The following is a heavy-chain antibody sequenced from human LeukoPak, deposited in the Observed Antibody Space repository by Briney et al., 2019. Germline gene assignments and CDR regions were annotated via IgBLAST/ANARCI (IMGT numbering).Heavy chain of an antibody. CDR3: ARYYIAVAGREDFDY. Sequence: ASVKLSCKASGYTFTSYGISWVRQAPGQGLEWMGWISAYNGNTNYSQKLQGRVTMTTDTSTSTAYMELRSLRSDDTAVYYCARYYIAVAGREDFDYWGQGTLVTVSS. CDR2: ISAYNGNT. V-gene: IGHV1-18*01. J-gene: IGHJ4*02. CDR1: GYTFTSYG. D-gene: IGHD6-19*01.